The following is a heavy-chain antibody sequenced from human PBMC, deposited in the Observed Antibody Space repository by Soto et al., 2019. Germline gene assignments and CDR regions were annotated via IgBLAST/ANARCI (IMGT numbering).Heavy chain of an antibody. D-gene: IGHD6-19*01. V-gene: IGHV4-39*01. Sequence: QLQLQESGPGLVKPSETLSLTCTVSGGSISSSSYYWGWIRQPPGKGLEWIGSIYYSGSTYYNPSLKSRVTISVDTSKNQFALKLSSVTAADTAVYYCARHLHSSGDWFDPWGQGTLVTVSS. CDR3: ARHLHSSGDWFDP. CDR2: IYYSGST. J-gene: IGHJ5*02. CDR1: GGSISSSSYY.